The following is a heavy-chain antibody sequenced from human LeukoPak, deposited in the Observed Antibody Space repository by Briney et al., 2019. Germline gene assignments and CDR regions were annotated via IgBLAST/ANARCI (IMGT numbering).Heavy chain of an antibody. CDR1: GLTFSSYG. CDR2: ISYDGSNK. D-gene: IGHD3-3*01. Sequence: GGSLRLSCEASGLTFSSYGMHWVRQAPGKGLEWVAVISYDGSNKHNADSVKGRFTTSRDNSKNTLYLQMNSLRAEDTAVYYCAKDRLYKDYYYYGMDVWGQGTTVTVSS. V-gene: IGHV3-30*18. J-gene: IGHJ6*02. CDR3: AKDRLYKDYYYYGMDV.